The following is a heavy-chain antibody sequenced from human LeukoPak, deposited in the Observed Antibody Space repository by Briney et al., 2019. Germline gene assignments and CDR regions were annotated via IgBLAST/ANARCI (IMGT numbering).Heavy chain of an antibody. CDR1: GYTFTSYY. V-gene: IGHV1-46*01. Sequence: ASAKVSCKASGYTFTSYYMHWVRQAPGQGLEWMGIINPSGGSTSYAQKFQGRVTMTRDTSTSTVYMELSSLRSEDTAVYYCARGYCSGGSCYDWFDPWGQGTLVTVSS. CDR3: ARGYCSGGSCYDWFDP. CDR2: INPSGGST. D-gene: IGHD2-15*01. J-gene: IGHJ5*02.